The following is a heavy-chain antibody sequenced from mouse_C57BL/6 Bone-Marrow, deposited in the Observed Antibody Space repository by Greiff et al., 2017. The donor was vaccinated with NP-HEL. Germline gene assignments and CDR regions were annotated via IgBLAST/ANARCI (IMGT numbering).Heavy chain of an antibody. CDR2: ITHSGET. D-gene: IGHD4-1*02. CDR3: AGEQLGRN. J-gene: IGHJ3*01. CDR1: GFPITSGYY. Sequence: QVQLKESGPGLVKPSQSLFLTCSITGFPITSGYYWIWIRQSPGKPLEWMGYITHSGETFYNPSLQSPISITRETSKNQFFLQLNSVTTEDTAMYYCAGEQLGRNWGQGTLVTVSA. V-gene: IGHV12-3*01.